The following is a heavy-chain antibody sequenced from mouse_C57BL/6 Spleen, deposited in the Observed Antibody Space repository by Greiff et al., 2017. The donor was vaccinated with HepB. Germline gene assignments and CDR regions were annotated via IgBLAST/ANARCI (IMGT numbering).Heavy chain of an antibody. Sequence: VMLVESGPELVKPGASVKISCKASGYAFSSSWMNWVKQRPGKGLEWIGRIYPGDGDTNYNGKFKGKATLTADKSSSTAYMQLSSLTSEDSAVYFCARGDLLWYAMDYWGQGTSVTVSS. CDR1: GYAFSSSW. J-gene: IGHJ4*01. D-gene: IGHD2-1*01. V-gene: IGHV1-82*01. CDR2: IYPGDGDT. CDR3: ARGDLLWYAMDY.